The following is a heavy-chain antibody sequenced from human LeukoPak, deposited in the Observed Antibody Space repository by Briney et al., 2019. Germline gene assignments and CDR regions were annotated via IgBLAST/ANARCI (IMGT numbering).Heavy chain of an antibody. CDR3: ARGAVVTPYSYYYYYGMDV. Sequence: SETLSLTCNVSGGSISSYYWSWIRQPPGKGLEWIGYIYYSGSTNYNPSPKSRVTISVDTSKNQFSLKLSSVAAADTAVYYCARGAVVTPYSYYYYYGMDVWGQGTTVTVSS. V-gene: IGHV4-59*01. CDR2: IYYSGST. CDR1: GGSISSYY. D-gene: IGHD4-23*01. J-gene: IGHJ6*02.